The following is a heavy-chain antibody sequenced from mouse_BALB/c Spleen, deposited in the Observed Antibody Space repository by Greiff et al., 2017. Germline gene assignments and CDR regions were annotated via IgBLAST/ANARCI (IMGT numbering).Heavy chain of an antibody. V-gene: IGHV1-5*01. CDR1: GYTFTSYW. J-gene: IGHJ4*01. CDR3: TRSYDYDYAMDY. D-gene: IGHD2-4*01. CDR2: IYPGNSDT. Sequence: EVQLQQSGTVLARPGASVKMSCKASGYTFTSYWMHWVKQRPGQGLEWIGAIYPGNSDTSYNQKFKGKAKLTAVTSTSTAYMELSSLTNEDSAVYYCTRSYDYDYAMDYWGQGTSVTVSS.